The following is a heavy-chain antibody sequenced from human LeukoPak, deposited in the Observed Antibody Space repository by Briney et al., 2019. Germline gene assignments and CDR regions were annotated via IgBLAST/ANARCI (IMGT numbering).Heavy chain of an antibody. Sequence: GGSLRLSCAASGFTFDDYAMHWVRQAPGKGLEGVSLISGGGGSTYYADSVKGRFTTSRDNSKNSLYLQMNSLRTEDTALYYCAKVLGYYDSSGYYQEGGFDYWGQGTLVTVSS. J-gene: IGHJ4*02. V-gene: IGHV3-43*02. CDR3: AKVLGYYDSSGYYQEGGFDY. CDR2: ISGGGGST. CDR1: GFTFDDYA. D-gene: IGHD3-22*01.